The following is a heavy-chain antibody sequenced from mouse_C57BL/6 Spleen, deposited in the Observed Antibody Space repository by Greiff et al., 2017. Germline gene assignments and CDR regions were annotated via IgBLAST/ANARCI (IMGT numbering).Heavy chain of an antibody. CDR1: GFSLTSYG. Sequence: VMLVESGPGLVQPSQSLSITCTVSGFSLTSYGVHWVRQSPGKGLEWLGVIWSGGSTDYNAAFISRLSISKDNSKSQVFFKMNILQADDTAIYYCASYSNYWYFDVWGTGTTVTVSS. J-gene: IGHJ1*03. D-gene: IGHD2-5*01. CDR3: ASYSNYWYFDV. CDR2: IWSGGST. V-gene: IGHV2-2*01.